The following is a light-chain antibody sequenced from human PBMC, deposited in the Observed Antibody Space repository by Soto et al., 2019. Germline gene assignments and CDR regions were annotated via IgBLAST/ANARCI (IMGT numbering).Light chain of an antibody. CDR3: PKYNSAPRT. Sequence: DIQMTQSPSSLSASVGDRVTITCRASQGISNYLAWYQQKPGKVPKLLIYAASTFQSGVPSRFSGSGSGTDFTLTISSLQPEEVASYYCPKYNSAPRTVGQGTKVE. CDR2: AAS. J-gene: IGKJ1*01. CDR1: QGISNY. V-gene: IGKV1-27*01.